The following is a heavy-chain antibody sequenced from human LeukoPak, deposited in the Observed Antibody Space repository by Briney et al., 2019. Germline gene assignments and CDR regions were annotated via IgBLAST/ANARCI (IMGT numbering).Heavy chain of an antibody. Sequence: GASVKVSCKVSGYTLTELSMHWVRQAPGQGLEWMGWMNPNSGNTGYAQKFQGRVTITRNTSITTAYMELSSLRSEDTAVYYCARGQAPADYWGQGTLVTVSS. CDR3: ARGQAPADY. V-gene: IGHV1-8*03. J-gene: IGHJ4*02. CDR2: MNPNSGNT. CDR1: GYTLTELS.